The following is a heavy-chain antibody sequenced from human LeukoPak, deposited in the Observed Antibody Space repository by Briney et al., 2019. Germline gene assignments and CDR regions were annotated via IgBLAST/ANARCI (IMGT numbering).Heavy chain of an antibody. D-gene: IGHD3-16*02. CDR3: ARENYDYVWGSYPNDTFDI. CDR1: GYTFTGYY. CDR2: INPNSGGT. Sequence: ASVKVSCKASGYTFTGYYMHWVRQAPGQGLEWMGWINPNSGGTNYAQKFQGRVTMTRDTSISTAYMELSRLRSDDTAVYYCARENYDYVWGSYPNDTFDIWGQGTMVTVSS. J-gene: IGHJ3*02. V-gene: IGHV1-2*02.